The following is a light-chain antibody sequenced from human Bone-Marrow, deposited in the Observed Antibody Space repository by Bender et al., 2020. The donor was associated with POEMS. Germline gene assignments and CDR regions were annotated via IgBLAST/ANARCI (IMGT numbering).Light chain of an antibody. V-gene: IGLV2-23*02. Sequence: QSALTQPASVSGSPGQSITISCTGTSSDVGSYNLVSWYQQHPGKAPKLMIFDVSERPSGVPDHFSGSKSGNTASLTISGLQAEDEADYYCCSYAGSSYVFGTGTHVTVL. CDR3: CSYAGSSYV. CDR2: DVS. J-gene: IGLJ1*01. CDR1: SSDVGSYNL.